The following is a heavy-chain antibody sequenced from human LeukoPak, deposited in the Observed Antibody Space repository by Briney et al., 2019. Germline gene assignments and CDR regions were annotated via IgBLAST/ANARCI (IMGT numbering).Heavy chain of an antibody. CDR1: GFTFSDYG. Sequence: PGGSLRLSCAASGFTFSDYGIHWVRQAPGKGLEWVAVIWSDGSNKYYADSVKGRFTISRDNSKETSYLQMTSLRVEDTAVYYCVRASGSFDYWGQGTLVTVSS. CDR2: IWSDGSNK. CDR3: VRASGSFDY. D-gene: IGHD3-10*01. J-gene: IGHJ4*02. V-gene: IGHV3-33*01.